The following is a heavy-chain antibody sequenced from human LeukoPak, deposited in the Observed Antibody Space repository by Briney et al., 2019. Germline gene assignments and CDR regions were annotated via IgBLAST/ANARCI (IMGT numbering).Heavy chain of an antibody. CDR1: GFTFGSYD. CDR3: AELGITLIGGV. Sequence: GGSLRLSCAASGFTFGSYDMNWVRQAPGKGLEWVSYISGGGSRTYYADSVKGRFTISRDNGKNSLYLQMNSLRADDTAVYYCAELGITLIGGVWGKRTTVTISS. D-gene: IGHD3-10*02. V-gene: IGHV3-48*03. CDR2: ISGGGSRT. J-gene: IGHJ6*03.